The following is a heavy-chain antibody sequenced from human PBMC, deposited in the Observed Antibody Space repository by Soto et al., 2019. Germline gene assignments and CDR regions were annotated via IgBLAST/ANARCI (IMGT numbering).Heavy chain of an antibody. D-gene: IGHD3-22*01. J-gene: IGHJ6*02. Sequence: GGSLRLSXAASGFTFSSYGMHWVRQPPGKGLEWVAVISYDGSNKYYADSVKGRFTISRDNSKNTLYLQMNSLRAEDTAVYYCAKDKYYYGSSGYSPPLYYYYYGMDVWGQGTTVTVSS. CDR1: GFTFSSYG. V-gene: IGHV3-30*18. CDR3: AKDKYYYGSSGYSPPLYYYYYGMDV. CDR2: ISYDGSNK.